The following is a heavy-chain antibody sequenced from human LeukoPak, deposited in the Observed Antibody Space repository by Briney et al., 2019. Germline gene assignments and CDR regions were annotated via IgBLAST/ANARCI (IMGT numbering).Heavy chain of an antibody. Sequence: SETLSLTCAVYGGSFSGYYWSWIRQPPGKGLEWIGEINHSGSTNYNPSLKSRVTISVGTSKNQFSLKLSSVTAADTAVYYCARGNVRGYCSSTSCRRPQNWFDPWGQGTLVTVSS. CDR3: ARGNVRGYCSSTSCRRPQNWFDP. J-gene: IGHJ5*02. CDR1: GGSFSGYY. CDR2: INHSGST. D-gene: IGHD2-2*01. V-gene: IGHV4-34*01.